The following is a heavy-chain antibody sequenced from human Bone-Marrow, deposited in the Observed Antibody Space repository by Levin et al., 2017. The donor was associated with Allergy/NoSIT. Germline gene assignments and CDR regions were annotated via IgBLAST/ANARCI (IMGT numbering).Heavy chain of an antibody. CDR3: AREYCSSTSCWWFDP. CDR2: IYYSGST. J-gene: IGHJ5*02. V-gene: IGHV4-59*01. Sequence: SETLSLTCTVSGGSISSYYWSWIRQPPGKGLEWIGYIYYSGSTNYNPSLKSRVTISVDTSKNQFSLKLSSVTAADTAVYYCAREYCSSTSCWWFDPWGQGTLVTVSS. CDR1: GGSISSYY. D-gene: IGHD2-2*01.